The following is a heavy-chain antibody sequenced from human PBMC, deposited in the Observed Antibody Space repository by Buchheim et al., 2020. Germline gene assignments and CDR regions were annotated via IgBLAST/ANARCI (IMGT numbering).Heavy chain of an antibody. D-gene: IGHD3-10*01. CDR1: GGSFSGYY. CDR3: ARDGKLLWFGELSALDYYGMDV. J-gene: IGHJ6*02. CDR2: INHSGST. Sequence: QVQLQQWGAGLLKPSETLSLTCAVYGGSFSGYYWSWIRQPPGKGLEWIGEINHSGSTNYNPSLKSRVTISADTSKNQFSLKLSSVTAADTAVYYCARDGKLLWFGELSALDYYGMDVWGQGTT. V-gene: IGHV4-34*01.